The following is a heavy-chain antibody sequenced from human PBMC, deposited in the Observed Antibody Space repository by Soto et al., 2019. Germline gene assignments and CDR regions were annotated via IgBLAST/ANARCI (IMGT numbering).Heavy chain of an antibody. J-gene: IGHJ5*02. Sequence: ETLSLTCTVSGGSISSYYWSWIRQPPGKGLEWIGYIYYSGSTNYNPSLKSRVTISVDTSKNQFSLKLSSVTAADTAVYYCARSYYDFWSGYYRENNWFDPWGQGTLVTVSS. D-gene: IGHD3-3*01. CDR3: ARSYYDFWSGYYRENNWFDP. V-gene: IGHV4-59*01. CDR1: GGSISSYY. CDR2: IYYSGST.